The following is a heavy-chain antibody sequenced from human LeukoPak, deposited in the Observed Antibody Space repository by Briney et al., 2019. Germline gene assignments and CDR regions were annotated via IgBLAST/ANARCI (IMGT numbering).Heavy chain of an antibody. Sequence: PSETLSLTCTVSGGSISSYYWSWIRQPAGKGLEWIGRIYTSGSTNYNPSLKRRVTMSVDTSKNQFSLKLSSVTAADTAVYYCARVPYCGGDCYFRYFDLWGRGTLVTVSS. V-gene: IGHV4-4*07. CDR3: ARVPYCGGDCYFRYFDL. CDR2: IYTSGST. J-gene: IGHJ2*01. CDR1: GGSISSYY. D-gene: IGHD2-21*02.